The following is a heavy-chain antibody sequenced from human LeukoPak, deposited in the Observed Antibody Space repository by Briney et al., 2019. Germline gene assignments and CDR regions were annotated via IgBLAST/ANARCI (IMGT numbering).Heavy chain of an antibody. J-gene: IGHJ6*02. V-gene: IGHV3-74*01. CDR3: AVTMVRGGPTYYYYYGMDV. D-gene: IGHD3-10*01. Sequence: GGSLRLSCAASGFTFSNYWMHWVRQAPGKGLMWVSRVHSDGSYTNYADSVKGRFTISRDNAKSTLYLQMNSLRAEDTAVYYCAVTMVRGGPTYYYYYGMDVWGQGTTVTVSS. CDR2: VHSDGSYT. CDR1: GFTFSNYW.